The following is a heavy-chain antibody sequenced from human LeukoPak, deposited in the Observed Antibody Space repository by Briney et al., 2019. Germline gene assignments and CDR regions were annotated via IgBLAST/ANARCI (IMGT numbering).Heavy chain of an antibody. CDR2: INPSGGST. Sequence: ASVKVSCKASGYTFTSYYMHWVRQAPGQGLEWMGIINPSGGSTSYAQKFQGRVTTTRDTSTSTVYMELSSLRSEDTAVYYCARANLGDSSGYDLPKTLDYWGQGTPVTVSS. V-gene: IGHV1-46*01. CDR3: ARANLGDSSGYDLPKTLDY. CDR1: GYTFTSYY. J-gene: IGHJ4*02. D-gene: IGHD3-22*01.